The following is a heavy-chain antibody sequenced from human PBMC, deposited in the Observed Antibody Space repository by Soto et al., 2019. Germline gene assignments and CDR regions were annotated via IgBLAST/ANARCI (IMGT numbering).Heavy chain of an antibody. V-gene: IGHV1-18*01. J-gene: IGHJ6*02. CDR3: ARDPGFGFGYSYAFAMDV. Sequence: ASVKVSCKASGYTFSNYGISWVRQGPGQGLEWRGWISGYNGNTHYEEKVQGRIKMTTDTSTSTTYLELRSLRSDDTAVYFCARDPGFGFGYSYAFAMDVWGQGTTVTVS. D-gene: IGHD5-18*01. CDR2: ISGYNGNT. CDR1: GYTFSNYG.